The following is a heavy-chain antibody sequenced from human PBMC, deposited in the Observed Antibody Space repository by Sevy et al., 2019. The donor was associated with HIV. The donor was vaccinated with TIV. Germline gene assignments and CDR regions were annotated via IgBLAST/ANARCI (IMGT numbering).Heavy chain of an antibody. J-gene: IGHJ4*01. D-gene: IGHD3-10*01. CDR1: GGIFRSNA. Sequence: ASVKVSCKASGGIFRSNAISWVRQAPGQGLEWMGGIIAVFGTTNYAQKFQGRDTVTADESRSTAYMELSSLRSEDTAVYYCARDKYYYVSGSFDYWGQGTQVTVSS. CDR2: IIAVFGTT. V-gene: IGHV1-69*13. CDR3: ARDKYYYVSGSFDY.